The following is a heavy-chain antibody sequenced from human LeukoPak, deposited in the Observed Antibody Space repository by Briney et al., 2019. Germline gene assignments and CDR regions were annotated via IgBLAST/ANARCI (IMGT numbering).Heavy chain of an antibody. CDR3: ARVFDL. CDR2: IYTSGST. CDR1: GGSMSSGSYY. Sequence: PSQTLSLTCTVSGGSMSSGSYYWNWIRQPAGKGLEWIGRIYTSGSTNYSPSLESRVTISVDTSKNHFSLKLSSVTAADTAVYDCARVFDLWGQGTLVTVSS. J-gene: IGHJ5*02. V-gene: IGHV4-61*02.